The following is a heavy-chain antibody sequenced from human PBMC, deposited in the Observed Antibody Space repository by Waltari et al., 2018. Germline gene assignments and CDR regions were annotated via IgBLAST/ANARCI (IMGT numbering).Heavy chain of an antibody. CDR1: GGAIDVDY. Sequence: VQLHKWGAGLLNPSETLSLACGLQGGAIDVDYWSWVRQSPGKGLEWIGELNQAGNINYNPSLTSRVTISIDPSKNQFSLKVESVIAADTAVYYCARISGLDFATPIWAQGTVVTVSS. CDR3: ARISGLDFATPI. V-gene: IGHV4-34*01. D-gene: IGHD5-12*01. CDR2: LNQAGNI. J-gene: IGHJ3*02.